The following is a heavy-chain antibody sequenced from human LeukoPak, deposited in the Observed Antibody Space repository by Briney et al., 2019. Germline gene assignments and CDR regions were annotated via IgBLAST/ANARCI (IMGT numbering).Heavy chain of an antibody. Sequence: GGSLRLSCAASGFTFDDYGMSWVRQAPGKGLEWVSGINWNGGSTGYADSVKGRFTISRDNAKNSLYLQMNSLRAEDTALYHCARALAPLYCSSTSCYVRGNAFDIWGQGTMVTVSS. J-gene: IGHJ3*02. D-gene: IGHD2-2*01. V-gene: IGHV3-20*01. CDR1: GFTFDDYG. CDR3: ARALAPLYCSSTSCYVRGNAFDI. CDR2: INWNGGST.